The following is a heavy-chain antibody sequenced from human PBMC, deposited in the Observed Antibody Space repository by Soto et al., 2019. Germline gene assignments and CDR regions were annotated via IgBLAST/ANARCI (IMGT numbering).Heavy chain of an antibody. Sequence: GGSLRLSCAASGFTFSSYAMSWVRQAPGKGLEWVSAISGSGGSTYYADSVKGRFTISRDNSKNTLYLQMNSLRAEDTAVYYCAKGAADWNYVYYYGMDVWGQGTTVTVSS. CDR3: AKGAADWNYVYYYGMDV. CDR1: GFTFSSYA. D-gene: IGHD1-7*01. CDR2: ISGSGGST. J-gene: IGHJ6*02. V-gene: IGHV3-23*01.